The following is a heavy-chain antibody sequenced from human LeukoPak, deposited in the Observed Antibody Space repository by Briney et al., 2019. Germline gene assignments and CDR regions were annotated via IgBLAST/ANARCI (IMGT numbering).Heavy chain of an antibody. CDR2: IYHSGST. J-gene: IGHJ3*02. Sequence: SEALSLTCAVSGYSISSGYYWGWIRQPPGKGLEWIGSIYHSGSTYYNPSLKSRVTISVDTSKNQFSLRLSSVTAADTAVYYCARLDGSYRLGAFDIWGQGTMVTVSS. V-gene: IGHV4-38-2*01. CDR3: ARLDGSYRLGAFDI. CDR1: GYSISSGYY. D-gene: IGHD1-26*01.